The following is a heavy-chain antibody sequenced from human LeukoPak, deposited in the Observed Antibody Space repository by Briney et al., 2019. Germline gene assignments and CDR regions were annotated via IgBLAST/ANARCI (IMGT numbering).Heavy chain of an antibody. D-gene: IGHD1-26*01. CDR1: GFTFSSYG. CDR3: ARVKDSGSYWGPTQIDI. Sequence: PGRSLRLSCAASGFTFSSYGMHWVRQAPGKGLEWVAVIWYDGSNKYYADSVKGRFTISRDNSKNTLYLQMNSLRAEDTAVYYCARVKDSGSYWGPTQIDIWGQGTMVTVSS. J-gene: IGHJ3*02. CDR2: IWYDGSNK. V-gene: IGHV3-33*01.